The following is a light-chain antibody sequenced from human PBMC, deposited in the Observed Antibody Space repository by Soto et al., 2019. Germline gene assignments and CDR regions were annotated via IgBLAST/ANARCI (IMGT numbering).Light chain of an antibody. CDR2: GAS. Sequence: IVMTQSPATLSVSPGERATLSCRASQSVGSSLAWYQQKPGQAPRLLIYGASNGATGIPARFSGTGSGTDFTLTISSLEPEDFAVYYCQQRYSWPLTFGGGTKVDIK. CDR1: QSVGSS. V-gene: IGKV3-11*01. CDR3: QQRYSWPLT. J-gene: IGKJ4*01.